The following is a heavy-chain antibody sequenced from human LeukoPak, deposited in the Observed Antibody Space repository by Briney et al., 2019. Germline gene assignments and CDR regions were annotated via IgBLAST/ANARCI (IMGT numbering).Heavy chain of an antibody. J-gene: IGHJ4*02. CDR1: GFTVSSNY. D-gene: IGHD3-22*01. CDR2: IYSGGYT. CDR3: VRPRYYYDSSGPYFDY. Sequence: GGSLRLSCAASGFTVSSNYMSWVRQAPGKGLEWVSLIYSGGYTYYADSVKGRFTISRDNSKNTLYLQMNSLRAEDTAVYYCVRPRYYYDSSGPYFDYWGQGALVTVSS. V-gene: IGHV3-53*01.